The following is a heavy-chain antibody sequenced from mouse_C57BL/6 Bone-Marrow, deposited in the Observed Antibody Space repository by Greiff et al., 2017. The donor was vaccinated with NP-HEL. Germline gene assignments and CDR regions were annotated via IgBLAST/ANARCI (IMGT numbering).Heavy chain of an antibody. CDR1: GYTFTSYW. V-gene: IGHV1-64*01. J-gene: IGHJ4*01. CDR3: ARRRLWLMDY. CDR2: IHPNSGST. Sequence: QVHVKQSGAELVKPGASVKLSCKASGYTFTSYWMHWVKQRPGQGLEWIGMIHPNSGSTNYNEKFKSKATLTVDKSSSTAYMQLSSLTSEDSAVYYCARRRLWLMDYWGQGTSVTVSS.